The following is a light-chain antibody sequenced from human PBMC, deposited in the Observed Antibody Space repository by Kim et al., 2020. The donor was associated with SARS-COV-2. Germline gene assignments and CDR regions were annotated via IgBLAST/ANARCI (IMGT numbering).Light chain of an antibody. CDR1: SSNIGTGYD. V-gene: IGLV1-40*01. Sequence: QSVLTQPPSVSGAPGQRVTISCTGSSSNIGTGYDVHWYQLLPGKTPKLLIYANNNRPSGVPDRFSGSKSGASASLAITGLQPEDEADYYCQSYDTSLSVVFGGGTKVTVL. J-gene: IGLJ2*01. CDR2: ANN. CDR3: QSYDTSLSVV.